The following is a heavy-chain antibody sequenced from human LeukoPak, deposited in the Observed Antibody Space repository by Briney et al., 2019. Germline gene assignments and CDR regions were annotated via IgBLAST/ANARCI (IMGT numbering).Heavy chain of an antibody. CDR3: ARVGYYDSSGYYFDL. V-gene: IGHV3-20*04. D-gene: IGHD3-22*01. CDR2: IDWNGGSK. CDR1: GFTFDDWS. Sequence: GGSLRLSCAASGFTFDDWSMSWVRQAPGKGLEWVSGIDWNGGSKNYADSVKGRFSISRDNAKNSLYLQMNSLGAEDTALYYCARVGYYDSSGYYFDLWGQGALVTVSS. J-gene: IGHJ4*02.